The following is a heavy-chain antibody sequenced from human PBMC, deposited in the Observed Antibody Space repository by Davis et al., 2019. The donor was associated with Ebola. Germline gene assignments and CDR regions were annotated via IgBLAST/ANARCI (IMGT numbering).Heavy chain of an antibody. CDR3: ARQNGGYGVAFDI. D-gene: IGHD5-12*01. CDR2: INPGDSDT. Sequence: GESLKISCKGSGYTFTNFWIGWVRQMPGKGLEWMGIINPGDSDTRNSPSFQGQVTISADKSISTAYLQWSSLKASDSAMYYCARQNGGYGVAFDIWGQGTMVTVSS. J-gene: IGHJ3*02. V-gene: IGHV5-51*01. CDR1: GYTFTNFW.